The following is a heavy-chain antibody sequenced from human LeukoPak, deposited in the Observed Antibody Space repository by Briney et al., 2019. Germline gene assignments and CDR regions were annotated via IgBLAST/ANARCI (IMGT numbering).Heavy chain of an antibody. D-gene: IGHD6-25*01. V-gene: IGHV4-4*07. CDR2: INTSGST. CDR1: GGSISSYY. Sequence: PSETLSLTCTVSGGSISSYYWTWIRQSAGKGLEWIGRINTSGSTNYNPSLRSRVTMSVNTSKNQFSLNLTSVTAANTAVYSCAREGGDPRWLDPWGQGTLVTVSS. J-gene: IGHJ5*02. CDR3: AREGGDPRWLDP.